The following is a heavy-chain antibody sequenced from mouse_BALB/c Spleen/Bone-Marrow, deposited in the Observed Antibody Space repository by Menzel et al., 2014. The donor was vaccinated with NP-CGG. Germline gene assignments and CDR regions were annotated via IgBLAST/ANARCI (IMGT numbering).Heavy chain of an antibody. Sequence: EVMLVESGGGLVQPGESLKLSCESNEYEFPSHDMSWVRKTPEKRLELVAAINSDGGSTYYPDTMERRFIISRDNSKKTLYLQMSSLRSEDTAFYYCARHGDYYGSSLFAYWGQGTLVTASA. CDR2: INSDGGST. V-gene: IGHV5-2*01. CDR3: ARHGDYYGSSLFAY. D-gene: IGHD1-1*01. CDR1: EYEFPSHD. J-gene: IGHJ3*01.